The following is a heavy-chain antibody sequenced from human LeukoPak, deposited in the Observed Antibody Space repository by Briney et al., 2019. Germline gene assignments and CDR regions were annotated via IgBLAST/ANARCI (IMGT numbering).Heavy chain of an antibody. V-gene: IGHV5-51*01. D-gene: IGHD6-13*01. CDR2: IYPGDSDT. CDR3: ARHAYSSSWFGPPTDN. Sequence: GESLKISCQGSGYSFASYWIGWVRQMPGKGLEWMGIIYPGDSDTRYSPSFQGQVTISADKSISTAYLQWSSLKASDTAMYYCARHAYSSSWFGPPTDNWGQGTLVTVSS. J-gene: IGHJ4*02. CDR1: GYSFASYW.